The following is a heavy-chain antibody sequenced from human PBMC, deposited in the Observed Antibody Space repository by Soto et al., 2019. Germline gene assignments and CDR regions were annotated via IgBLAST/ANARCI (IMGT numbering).Heavy chain of an antibody. D-gene: IGHD3-16*01. CDR1: GGSISSNNW. CDR2: IYYSGTT. J-gene: IGHJ3*02. CDR3: ARDLTWGSSRHAFHI. Sequence: QVQLQESGPGLVKPSETLSLTCAVSGGSISSNNWWSWVRQPPGKGLAWIGEIYYSGTTNYNPSLKSRVTISVDKSNNQFSLKRSSVTAADTAVYYCARDLTWGSSRHAFHIWGQGTMVTVSS. V-gene: IGHV4-4*02.